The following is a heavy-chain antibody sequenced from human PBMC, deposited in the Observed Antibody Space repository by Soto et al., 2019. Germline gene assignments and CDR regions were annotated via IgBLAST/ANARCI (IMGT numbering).Heavy chain of an antibody. Sequence: PRLSCAASGFTFSSYAMHWVRQAPGKGLEWVAVISYDGSNKYYADSVKGRFTISRDNSKNTLYLQMNSLRAEDTAVYYCARDRGVPAAPITYYYGMDVWGQGTTVTVSS. D-gene: IGHD2-2*01. J-gene: IGHJ6*02. CDR2: ISYDGSNK. V-gene: IGHV3-30-3*01. CDR1: GFTFSSYA. CDR3: ARDRGVPAAPITYYYGMDV.